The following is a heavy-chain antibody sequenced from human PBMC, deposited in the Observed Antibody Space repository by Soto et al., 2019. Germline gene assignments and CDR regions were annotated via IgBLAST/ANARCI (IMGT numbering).Heavy chain of an antibody. CDR2: INKDGSKQ. Sequence: EVQLVESGGGLVQPGGSLRLSCAASGFTFTAYYMTWVRQVPGKGLEWVASINKDGSKQYYMDSVKGRFTISRDNAMNSLYLQMNSLRAGDTALYYCSRENWFQDYWGQGTLVTVSS. CDR1: GFTFTAYY. J-gene: IGHJ4*02. V-gene: IGHV3-7*03. D-gene: IGHD3-10*01. CDR3: SRENWFQDY.